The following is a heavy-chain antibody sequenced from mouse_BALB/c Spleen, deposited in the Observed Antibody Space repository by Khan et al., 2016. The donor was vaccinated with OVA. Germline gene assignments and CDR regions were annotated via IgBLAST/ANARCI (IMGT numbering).Heavy chain of an antibody. Sequence: QIQLVQSGAELVKAGASVKMSCKASGYTFTSYWMHWVKQRLGQGLEWFADTNPTNGRTYYNEKFKSKATLTVDKSSSTAYMPLSGPTSEDSAVYYSARIKKIVATYFDYWGQGTTLTVSS. D-gene: IGHD1-1*01. CDR3: ARIKKIVATYFDY. J-gene: IGHJ2*01. CDR2: TNPTNGRT. V-gene: IGHV1S81*02. CDR1: GYTFTSYW.